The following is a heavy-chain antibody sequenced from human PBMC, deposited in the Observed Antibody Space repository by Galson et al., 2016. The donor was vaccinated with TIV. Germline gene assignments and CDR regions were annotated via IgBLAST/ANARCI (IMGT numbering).Heavy chain of an antibody. CDR1: GGSFNRYY. V-gene: IGHV4-34*01. Sequence: LTCAVYGGSFNRYYWTWIRQPPGKGLEWIGQINHSGSTKYNPSLKSRGPISVDTSNNHFSLTLTSVTAADTAVYYCSSPFPGGDDFWSAYYDAFDVWGQGTMVTVSS. D-gene: IGHD3-3*01. CDR2: INHSGST. CDR3: SSPFPGGDDFWSAYYDAFDV. J-gene: IGHJ3*01.